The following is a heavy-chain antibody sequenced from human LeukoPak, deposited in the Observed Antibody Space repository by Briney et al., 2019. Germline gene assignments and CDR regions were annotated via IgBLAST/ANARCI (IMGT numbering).Heavy chain of an antibody. Sequence: SETLSLTCTVSGGSISSYYWRWIRQPPGKGLEWIGYIYYSGSTNYNPSLKSRVTISVDTSKNQFPLKLSSVTAADTAVYYCARATATMDVWGKGTTVTVSS. CDR1: GGSISSYY. V-gene: IGHV4-59*01. D-gene: IGHD6-25*01. CDR2: IYYSGST. J-gene: IGHJ6*03. CDR3: ARATATMDV.